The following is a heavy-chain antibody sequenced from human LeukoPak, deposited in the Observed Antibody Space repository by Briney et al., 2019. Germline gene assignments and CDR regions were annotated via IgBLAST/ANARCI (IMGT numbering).Heavy chain of an antibody. D-gene: IGHD4-17*01. CDR3: ARDLDYAVGY. CDR2: IYTSGST. V-gene: IGHV4-61*02. Sequence: SQTLSLTCTVSGGSISSGSYYWSWIRQPAGKGLEWIGRIYTSGSTNYNPSLKSRVTISVDTSKNQFSLKLSSVTAADTAVYYCARDLDYAVGYWGQGTLVTVSS. CDR1: GGSISSGSYY. J-gene: IGHJ4*02.